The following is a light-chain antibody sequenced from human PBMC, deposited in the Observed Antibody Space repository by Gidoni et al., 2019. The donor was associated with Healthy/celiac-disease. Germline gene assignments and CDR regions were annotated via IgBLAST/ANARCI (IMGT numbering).Light chain of an antibody. CDR2: EVS. J-gene: IGLJ1*01. CDR3: SSYAGSNKNV. Sequence: QSALTQPPSASGSPGQSVTISCTGTSSDVGGYNYVSWYHQHPGKAPKLIIYEVSKRPSGVPDRFSGSKSGNTASLTVSGLQTEDEADYYCSSYAGSNKNVFGTGTKVTVL. CDR1: SSDVGGYNY. V-gene: IGLV2-8*01.